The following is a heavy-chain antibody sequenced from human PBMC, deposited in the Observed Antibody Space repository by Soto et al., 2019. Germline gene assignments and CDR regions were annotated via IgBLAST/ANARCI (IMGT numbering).Heavy chain of an antibody. CDR3: ARPSGAGYYYYYGMDV. CDR1: GFTFSSYG. Sequence: GGSLRLSCAASGFTFSSYGMHWVRQAPGKGLEWVAVIWYDGSNKYYADSVKGRFTISRDNSKNTLYLQMNSLRAEDTAVYYCARPSGAGYYYYYGMDVWGQGTTVTVSS. D-gene: IGHD3-10*01. J-gene: IGHJ6*02. V-gene: IGHV3-33*01. CDR2: IWYDGSNK.